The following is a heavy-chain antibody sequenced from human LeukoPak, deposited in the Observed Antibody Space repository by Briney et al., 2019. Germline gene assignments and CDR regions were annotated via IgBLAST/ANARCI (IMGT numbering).Heavy chain of an antibody. D-gene: IGHD3-16*01. CDR1: GFTFSSYA. Sequence: LSGGSLRLPCAASGFTFSSYAMSWVRQAPGKGLEWVSAISGSGGSTYYADSAKGRFTIYRDNSKNTQYLQMNSLRAEETAVYYCATSWGPDTSAFRWGRDGMDVWGQGTTVIVS. J-gene: IGHJ6*02. V-gene: IGHV3-23*01. CDR2: ISGSGGST. CDR3: ATSWGPDTSAFRWGRDGMDV.